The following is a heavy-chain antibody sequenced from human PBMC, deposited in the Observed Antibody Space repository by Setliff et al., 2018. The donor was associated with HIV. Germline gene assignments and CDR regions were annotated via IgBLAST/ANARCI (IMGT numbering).Heavy chain of an antibody. CDR3: ARDPRDVYRRGGDC. Sequence: SETLSLTCTVSGGSISSHYWSWIRQPPGKGLEWIGHIYKNGNTYYSPSLKSRITISVDTSKNQFSLKLTSVTAADTAMYYCARDPRDVYRRGGDCWGPGTLVTVSS. J-gene: IGHJ4*02. D-gene: IGHD4-4*01. CDR1: GGSISSHY. CDR2: IYKNGNT. V-gene: IGHV4-59*11.